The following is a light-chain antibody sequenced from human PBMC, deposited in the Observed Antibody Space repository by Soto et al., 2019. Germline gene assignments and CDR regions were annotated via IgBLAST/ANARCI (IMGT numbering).Light chain of an antibody. V-gene: IGKV1-39*01. CDR3: QQSYNSPQT. CDR2: AAS. J-gene: IGKJ1*01. Sequence: DIQMTQSPSSLSASVGERVTITCRASQSISSYLNWYQQKPGKAPKLLIYAASSLQSGVPSRFSGSGSGTDFTLNISSLQPEDFATYSCQQSYNSPQTFGQGTKVDIK. CDR1: QSISSY.